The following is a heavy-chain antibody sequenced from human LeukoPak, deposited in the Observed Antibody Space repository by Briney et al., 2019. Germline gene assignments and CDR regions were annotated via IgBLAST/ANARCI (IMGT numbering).Heavy chain of an antibody. CDR3: ARVGTTYYYGMDV. CDR2: ISSSSSTI. D-gene: IGHD5-12*01. V-gene: IGHV3-48*01. J-gene: IGHJ6*02. CDR1: GFTFGTYA. Sequence: GGSLRLSCAASGFTFGTYAMSWVRQAPGKGLEWVSYISSSSSTIYYADSVKGRFTISRDNAKNSLYLQMNSLRAEDTAVYYCARVGTTYYYGMDVWGQGTTVTVSS.